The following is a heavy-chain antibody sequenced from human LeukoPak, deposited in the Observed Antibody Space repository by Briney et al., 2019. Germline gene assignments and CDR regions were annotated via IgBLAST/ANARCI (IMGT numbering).Heavy chain of an antibody. Sequence: PSQTLSLTCTVSGGSISSGGYYWSWIRQHPGKGLEWIGYIYYSGSTYYNPSLKSRVTISVDTSKNQFSLKLSSVTAADTAAYYCASQRLQFHDAFDIWGQGTMVTVSS. CDR3: ASQRLQFHDAFDI. D-gene: IGHD5-24*01. CDR1: GGSISSGGYY. CDR2: IYYSGST. J-gene: IGHJ3*02. V-gene: IGHV4-31*03.